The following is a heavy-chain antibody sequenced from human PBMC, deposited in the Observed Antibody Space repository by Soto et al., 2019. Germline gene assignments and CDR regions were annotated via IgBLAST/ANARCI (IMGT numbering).Heavy chain of an antibody. CDR3: ARRGSGSYSDY. J-gene: IGHJ4*02. D-gene: IGHD3-10*01. Sequence: SETLSLTCSVSGGSITGGSISRTTYYWGWMRQPPGKGLEWIASFFIGGNTYYNPSLKSRVTISVDTSKNQFSLKLSSVTAADTAVYYCARRGSGSYSDYWGQGTLVTVSS. CDR2: FFIGGNT. V-gene: IGHV4-39*01. CDR1: GGSISRTTYY.